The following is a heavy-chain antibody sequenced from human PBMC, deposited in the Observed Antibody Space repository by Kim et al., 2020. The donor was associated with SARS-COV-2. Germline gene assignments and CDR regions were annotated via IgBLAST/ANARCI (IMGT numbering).Heavy chain of an antibody. Sequence: VASVKRRFTVSRDNSKNTLYLQINSLRVEDTAVYYCARDSDTSGYYWYVDLWGRGTLVTVSS. D-gene: IGHD3-22*01. CDR3: ARDSDTSGYYWYVDL. V-gene: IGHV3-33*01. J-gene: IGHJ2*01.